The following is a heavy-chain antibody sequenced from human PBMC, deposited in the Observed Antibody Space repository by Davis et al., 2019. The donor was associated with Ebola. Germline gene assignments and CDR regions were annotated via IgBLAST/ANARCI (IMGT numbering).Heavy chain of an antibody. J-gene: IGHJ4*02. D-gene: IGHD3-10*01. CDR3: ARDTYYYGSGSYYNESVY. Sequence: GESLKISCAASGFTFSSYAMYWVRQAPGKGLEWVAVISYDGSNKYYADSVKGRFTISRDNAKNSLYLQMNSLRAEDTAVYYCARDTYYYGSGSYYNESVYWGQGTLVTVSS. CDR2: ISYDGSNK. V-gene: IGHV3-30*04. CDR1: GFTFSSYA.